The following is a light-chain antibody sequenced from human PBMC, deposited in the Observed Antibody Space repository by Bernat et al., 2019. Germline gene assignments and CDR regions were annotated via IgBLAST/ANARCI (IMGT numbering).Light chain of an antibody. CDR1: EKIESS. J-gene: IGKJ2*01. CDR3: QQYNAWPLT. CDR2: VAS. V-gene: IGKV3-15*01. Sequence: ILMTQSPPSLSVSPGESATVSCRASEKIESSLAWYHQRPGQAPRLLISVASTRATGIPDRFSGSGSGTEFTLSINSLQSEDFGVYYCQQYNAWPLTFGQGTKLEI.